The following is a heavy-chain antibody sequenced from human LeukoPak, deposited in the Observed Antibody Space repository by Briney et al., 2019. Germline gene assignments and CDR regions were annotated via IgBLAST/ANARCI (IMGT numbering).Heavy chain of an antibody. CDR1: GYSFTSYW. J-gene: IGHJ3*01. D-gene: IGHD3-22*01. Sequence: GESLKISCKGSGYSFTSYWIGWVRQMPGKGLEWIGIIYPGDSDTRYSPSFQGQVTISADKSISTAYLQWSSLKASDTAMYYCARTQKGYYDSSGYSGPWGQGTMVTVSS. CDR3: ARTQKGYYDSSGYSGP. V-gene: IGHV5-51*01. CDR2: IYPGDSDT.